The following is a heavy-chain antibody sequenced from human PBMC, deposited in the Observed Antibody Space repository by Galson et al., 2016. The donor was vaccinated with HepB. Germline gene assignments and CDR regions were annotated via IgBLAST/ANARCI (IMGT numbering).Heavy chain of an antibody. Sequence: SLRLSCAASGFTFSSYWMHWVRQAPGEGLVWVSRINSDGISTAYADSVKGRFTISRDNAKNTLYLQMNSLRAEDTAMYFCTSGSPGYSDSWYLGWGQGTLVTVSS. CDR3: TSGSPGYSDSWYLG. V-gene: IGHV3-74*01. D-gene: IGHD6-13*01. J-gene: IGHJ4*02. CDR1: GFTFSSYW. CDR2: INSDGIST.